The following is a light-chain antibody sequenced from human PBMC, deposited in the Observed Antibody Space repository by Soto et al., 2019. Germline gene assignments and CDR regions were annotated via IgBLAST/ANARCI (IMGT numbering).Light chain of an antibody. J-gene: IGKJ3*01. V-gene: IGKV2-30*02. Sequence: DVVVTQSPLSLPVTLGQPASISCRSSQSLIHSDGNTYLHWFQQRPGQSPRRLIYHVSTRDSGVPDRFSGSGSGTDFTLEISRVEAEDVGVYYCMQGGDLPYTFGPGTTVDIK. CDR3: MQGGDLPYT. CDR1: QSLIHSDGNTY. CDR2: HVS.